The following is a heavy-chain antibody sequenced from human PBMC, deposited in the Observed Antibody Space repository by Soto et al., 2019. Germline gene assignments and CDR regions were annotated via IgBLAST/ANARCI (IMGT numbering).Heavy chain of an antibody. CDR1: GGSFSGYY. CDR2: INHSGST. CDR3: ACYFLGVFITVGSAP. V-gene: IGHV4-34*01. J-gene: IGHJ5*02. D-gene: IGHD3-3*01. Sequence: SETLSLTCAVYGGSFSGYYWSWIRQPPGKGLEWIGEINHSGSTNYNPSLKSRVTISVDTSKNQFSLKLSSVTAADTAVYYFACYFLGVFITVGSAPWGQEPLVTVSS.